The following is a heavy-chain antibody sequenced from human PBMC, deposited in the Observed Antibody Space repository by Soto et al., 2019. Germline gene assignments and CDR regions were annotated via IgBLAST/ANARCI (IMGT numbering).Heavy chain of an antibody. CDR3: AKGDTAMAPDY. J-gene: IGHJ4*02. Sequence: GGSLRLSCAASGFTFSSYSMHWVRQAPGKGLEWVAVISCDGSNKYYADSVKGRFTISRDNSKNTLYLQMNSLRAEDTAVYYCAKGDTAMAPDYWGQGTLVTVSS. CDR1: GFTFSSYS. CDR2: ISCDGSNK. V-gene: IGHV3-30*18. D-gene: IGHD5-18*01.